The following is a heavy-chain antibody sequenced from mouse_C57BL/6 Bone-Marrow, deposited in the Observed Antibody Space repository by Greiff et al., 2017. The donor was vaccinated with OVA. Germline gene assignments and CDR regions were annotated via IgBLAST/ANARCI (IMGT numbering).Heavy chain of an antibody. J-gene: IGHJ2*01. V-gene: IGHV1-54*01. CDR1: GYAFTNYL. D-gene: IGHD1-1*02. Sequence: VQLQQSGAELVRPGTSVKVSCKASGYAFTNYLIEWVKQRPGQGLEWIGVINPGSGGTNYNEKFKGKATLTADKSSSTAYMQLSSLTSEDSAVYFCARRAYYAFDYWGQGTTLTVSS. CDR2: INPGSGGT. CDR3: ARRAYYAFDY.